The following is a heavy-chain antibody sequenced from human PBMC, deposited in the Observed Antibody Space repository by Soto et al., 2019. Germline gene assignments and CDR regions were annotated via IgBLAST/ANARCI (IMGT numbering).Heavy chain of an antibody. D-gene: IGHD1-1*01. J-gene: IGHJ4*02. CDR3: ERGTAKRYFDY. CDR1: GFTVSSNY. CDR2: IYSGGRT. V-gene: IGHV3-66*01. Sequence: EVQLVESGGGLVQPGGSLRLSCAASGFTVSSNYMTWVRQAPGKGLEWVSIIYSGGRTYSADSVKDRFTISTDNAKNSLDLQMHSLRAEDMGVYYCERGTAKRYFDYWGQGTLVSVSS.